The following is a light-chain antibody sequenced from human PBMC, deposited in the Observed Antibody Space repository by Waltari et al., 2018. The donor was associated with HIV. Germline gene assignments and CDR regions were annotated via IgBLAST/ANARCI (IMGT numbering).Light chain of an antibody. CDR3: CSYAGSSVV. Sequence: QSALTQPASVSGSPGQSITISCTGTSSDIGYFNVVSWYQQRPDKAPKVLISEFTIRSSGVSNRFAGSKSGNTASLTISGLQAEDEADYYCCSYAGSSVVFGGGTKLTVL. V-gene: IGLV2-23*02. CDR2: EFT. J-gene: IGLJ2*01. CDR1: SSDIGYFNV.